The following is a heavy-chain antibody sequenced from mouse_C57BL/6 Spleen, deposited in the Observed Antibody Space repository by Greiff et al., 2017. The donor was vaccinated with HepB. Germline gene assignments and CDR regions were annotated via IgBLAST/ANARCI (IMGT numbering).Heavy chain of an antibody. CDR2: IWSDGST. V-gene: IGHV2-6-1*01. CDR3: ARQGITTVVATKAMDY. J-gene: IGHJ4*01. D-gene: IGHD1-1*01. Sequence: QVQLKESGPGLVAPSQSLSITCTVSGFSLTSYGIHWVRQPPGKGLEWLVVIWSDGSTTYNSALKSRLSISKDNSKSQVFLKMNSLQTDDTAMYYCARQGITTVVATKAMDYWGQGTSVTVSS. CDR1: GFSLTSYG.